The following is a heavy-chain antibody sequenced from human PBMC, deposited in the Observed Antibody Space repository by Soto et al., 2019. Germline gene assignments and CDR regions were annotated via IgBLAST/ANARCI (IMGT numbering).Heavy chain of an antibody. Sequence: ASVKVSCKASGLSFTGYGFTWVRQAPGQGLEWMGWISGYKGNTNYSQKFQGRVTMTTDTSTSTAYMELRSLSSDDTAIYYCARVSINIFGVVIPPSFDYWGQGTPVTVPQ. J-gene: IGHJ4*02. CDR3: ARVSINIFGVVIPPSFDY. V-gene: IGHV1-18*01. CDR2: ISGYKGNT. D-gene: IGHD3-3*02. CDR1: GLSFTGYG.